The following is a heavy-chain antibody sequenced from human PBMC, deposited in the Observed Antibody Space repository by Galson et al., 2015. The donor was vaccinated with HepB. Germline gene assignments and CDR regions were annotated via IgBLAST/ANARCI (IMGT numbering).Heavy chain of an antibody. Sequence: SLRLSCAASGFTFSSYWMHWVRQAPGKGLVWVSRINSDGSSTSYADSVKGRFTISRDNAKNTLYLQMNSLGAEDTAVYYCAREGGQGLPDAFGIWGQGTMVTVSS. CDR2: INSDGSST. J-gene: IGHJ3*02. D-gene: IGHD3-16*01. CDR1: GFTFSSYW. V-gene: IGHV3-74*01. CDR3: AREGGQGLPDAFGI.